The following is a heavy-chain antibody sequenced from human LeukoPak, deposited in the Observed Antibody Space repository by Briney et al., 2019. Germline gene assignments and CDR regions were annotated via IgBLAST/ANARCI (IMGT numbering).Heavy chain of an antibody. D-gene: IGHD5-24*01. V-gene: IGHV1-2*02. CDR1: GYTFIAYY. CDR2: LNPNSGVT. Sequence: ASVKVSCKASGYTFIAYYMHWVRQAPGQGLEWVGWLNPNSGVTNYAQKFQGRVTMTRDTSTSTVYMELSSLRSEDTAVYYCARALRMATIPGVNMNYFDYWGQGTLVTVSS. CDR3: ARALRMATIPGVNMNYFDY. J-gene: IGHJ4*02.